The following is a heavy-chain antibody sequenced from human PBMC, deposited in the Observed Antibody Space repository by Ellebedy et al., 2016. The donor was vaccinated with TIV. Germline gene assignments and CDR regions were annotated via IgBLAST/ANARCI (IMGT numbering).Heavy chain of an antibody. CDR2: IIPSFGTA. CDR1: GGTFSSYA. D-gene: IGHD1-26*01. J-gene: IGHJ6*02. V-gene: IGHV1-69*13. CDR3: ARDSHLIVGATYYNYYGMDV. Sequence: AASVKVSCKASGGTFSSYAISWVRQAPGQGLEWMGGIIPSFGTANYAQKFQGRVTITADESTSTAYMELSSLRSEDTAVYYCARDSHLIVGATYYNYYGMDVWGQGTTVTVSS.